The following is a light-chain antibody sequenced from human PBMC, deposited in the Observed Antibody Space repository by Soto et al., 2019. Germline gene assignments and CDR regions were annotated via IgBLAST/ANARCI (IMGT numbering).Light chain of an antibody. V-gene: IGLV2-14*01. Sequence: QSVLTQPASVSGSPGQSITISCTGTSSDVGGYNYVSWYQQHPGKAPKLIIYEVSNRPSGVSNHFSGSKSGNTASLTISGLQGEDEADYYCSSYTPISSLGLVFGGGTKLTVL. CDR3: SSYTPISSLGLV. CDR1: SSDVGGYNY. J-gene: IGLJ2*01. CDR2: EVS.